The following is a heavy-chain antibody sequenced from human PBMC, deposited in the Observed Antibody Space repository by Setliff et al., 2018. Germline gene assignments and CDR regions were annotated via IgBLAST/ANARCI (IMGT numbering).Heavy chain of an antibody. J-gene: IGHJ4*02. D-gene: IGHD1-1*01. CDR3: ARTGTYRYFDY. V-gene: IGHV4-38-2*01. CDR1: GYSISSGYH. Sequence: SETLSLTCAVSGYSISSGYHWAWIRQPPGKGLEWIGRIYHGGDTYYNASLKSRLTISVDTSKNQFSLKLRSVTAADTAVYYCARTGTYRYFDYWGQGALVTVSS. CDR2: IYHGGDT.